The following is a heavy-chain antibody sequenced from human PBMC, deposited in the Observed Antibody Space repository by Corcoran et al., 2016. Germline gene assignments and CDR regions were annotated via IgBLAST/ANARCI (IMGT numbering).Heavy chain of an antibody. Sequence: QVQLVESGGGVVQPGRSLRLSCAASGFTFSSYGMHWVRQAPGKGLEWVAVISYDGSNKYYADSVKGRFTISSDNSKNTLYLQMNSLRAEDTAVYYCAKGRDGYNYGAFDIWGQGTMVTVSS. CDR1: GFTFSSYG. D-gene: IGHD5-12*01. J-gene: IGHJ3*02. CDR2: ISYDGSNK. V-gene: IGHV3-30*18. CDR3: AKGRDGYNYGAFDI.